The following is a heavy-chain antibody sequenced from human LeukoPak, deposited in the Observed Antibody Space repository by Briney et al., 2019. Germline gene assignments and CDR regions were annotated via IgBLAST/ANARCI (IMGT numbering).Heavy chain of an antibody. CDR2: INPSSGGT. CDR1: GYTFTGYY. D-gene: IGHD6-13*01. J-gene: IGHJ4*02. V-gene: IGHV1-2*02. Sequence: GASVKVSCKASGYTFTGYYMHWVRQAPGQGLEWMGWINPSSGGTNYAQKFQGRVTMTRDTSISTAYMELSRLRSDDTAVYYCARLDAAAGVDYWGQGTPVTVSS. CDR3: ARLDAAAGVDY.